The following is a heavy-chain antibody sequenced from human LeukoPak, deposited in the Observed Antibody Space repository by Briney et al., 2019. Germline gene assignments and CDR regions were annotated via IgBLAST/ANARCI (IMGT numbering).Heavy chain of an antibody. Sequence: PSETLSLTCAVSGYSISSGYYWGWIRQPPGKGLERIGSIYHSGSTYYNPSLKSRVTISVETSKNQFSLKLGSVTAADTAVYYCARDYGSGSYYYNWFDPWGQGTLVTASS. CDR2: IYHSGST. CDR3: ARDYGSGSYYYNWFDP. D-gene: IGHD3-10*01. V-gene: IGHV4-38-2*02. J-gene: IGHJ5*02. CDR1: GYSISSGYY.